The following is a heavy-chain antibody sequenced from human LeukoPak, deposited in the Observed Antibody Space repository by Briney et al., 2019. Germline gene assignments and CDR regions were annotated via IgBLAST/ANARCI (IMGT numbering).Heavy chain of an antibody. J-gene: IGHJ3*02. CDR2: IRSKANSYAT. CDR1: GFTFSGSA. D-gene: IGHD3-3*01. V-gene: IGHV3-73*01. Sequence: TGGSLRLSCAASGFTFSGSAMHWVRQAFGKGLEWVGRIRSKANSYATTYAASVKGRFTISRDDSKNTAYLQMTSLKTEDTAVYYCTSHGLDTIFGVVQPRVLAFDIWGQGTMVTVSS. CDR3: TSHGLDTIFGVVQPRVLAFDI.